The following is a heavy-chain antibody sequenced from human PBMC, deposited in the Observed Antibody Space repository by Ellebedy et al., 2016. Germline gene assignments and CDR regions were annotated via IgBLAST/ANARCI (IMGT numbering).Heavy chain of an antibody. D-gene: IGHD6-19*01. V-gene: IGHV4-59*01. CDR1: GGSISSYY. J-gene: IGHJ4*02. CDR2: IYYSGNT. Sequence: SETLSLXXTVSGGSISSYYWSWIRQPPGKGLEWVGYIYYSGNTNYNPSLKSRVTISIDTSKNQFSLKLSSVTAADTAVYFCAAGRGQVAVAGLNLEHWGQGSLVIVSS. CDR3: AAGRGQVAVAGLNLEH.